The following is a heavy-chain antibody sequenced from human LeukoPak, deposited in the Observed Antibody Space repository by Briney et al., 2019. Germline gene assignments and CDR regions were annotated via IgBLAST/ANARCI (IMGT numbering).Heavy chain of an antibody. Sequence: GGSLRLSCAASAFTFSTYAMTWVRQAPGKGLEWVSSISSSSSYIYYADSVKGRFTISRDNAKNSLYLQMNSLRAEDTAVYYCARGRGTVTNDYWGQGTLVTVSS. V-gene: IGHV3-21*01. CDR1: AFTFSTYA. D-gene: IGHD4-17*01. CDR2: ISSSSSYI. CDR3: ARGRGTVTNDY. J-gene: IGHJ4*02.